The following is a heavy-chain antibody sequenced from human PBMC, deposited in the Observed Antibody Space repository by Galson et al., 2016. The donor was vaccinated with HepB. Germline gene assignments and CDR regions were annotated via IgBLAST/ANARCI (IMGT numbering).Heavy chain of an antibody. J-gene: IGHJ3*02. CDR3: AREGFSSGRAGTFDI. V-gene: IGHV3-30*09. CDR2: ISVDGNNK. Sequence: SLRLSCAASGFLLRGSVIHWVRQAPGKGLEWVALISVDGNNKPFADSVKGRFAISRDHYQDTVDLQMYSLRPEDSAVYYCAREGFSSGRAGTFDIWGQGTVVSVSS. CDR1: GFLLRGSV. D-gene: IGHD6-19*01.